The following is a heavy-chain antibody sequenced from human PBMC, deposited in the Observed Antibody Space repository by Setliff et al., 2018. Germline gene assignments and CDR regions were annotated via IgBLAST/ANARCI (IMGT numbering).Heavy chain of an antibody. J-gene: IGHJ3*01. CDR3: ASPRLSYYDNGAFPSDAFDL. CDR2: INHSGST. V-gene: IGHV4-34*01. Sequence: SETLSLTCAVYGGSFSTYYWNWIRQPPGKGLEWIGEINHSGSTNYNPSLKSRVTISVDTSKNQFSLKLRSVTAADTAVYYCASPRLSYYDNGAFPSDAFDLWGQGTMVTV. D-gene: IGHD3-22*01. CDR1: GGSFSTYY.